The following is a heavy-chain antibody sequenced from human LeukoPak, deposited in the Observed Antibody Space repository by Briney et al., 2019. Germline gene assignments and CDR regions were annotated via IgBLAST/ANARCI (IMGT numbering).Heavy chain of an antibody. J-gene: IGHJ1*01. CDR2: IRYDGSNK. CDR3: ARVRDYYDSRGYYFEYFDH. V-gene: IGHV3-30*02. D-gene: IGHD3-22*01. CDR1: GFTFSGYG. Sequence: GGSLRLSCAASGFTFSGYGMHWVRQAPGKGLEWVAFIRYDGSNKYYADSVKGRFTISRDNSKNTLYLQMNSLRAEDTAVYYCARVRDYYDSRGYYFEYFDHWGQGTLVTVSS.